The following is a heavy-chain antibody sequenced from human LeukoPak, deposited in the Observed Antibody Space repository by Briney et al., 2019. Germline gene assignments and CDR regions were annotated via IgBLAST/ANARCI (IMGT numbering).Heavy chain of an antibody. Sequence: PGGSLRLSRAASGFTFSSYAMSWVRQAPGKGLEWVSAISGSGGSTYYADSVKGRFTISRDNAKNSLYLQMNSLRAEDTAVYYCAREGYYGDFDYWGQGTLVTVSS. V-gene: IGHV3-23*01. J-gene: IGHJ4*02. D-gene: IGHD4-17*01. CDR3: AREGYYGDFDY. CDR2: ISGSGGST. CDR1: GFTFSSYA.